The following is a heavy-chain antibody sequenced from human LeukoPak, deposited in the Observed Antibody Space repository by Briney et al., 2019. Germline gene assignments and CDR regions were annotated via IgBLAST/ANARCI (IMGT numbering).Heavy chain of an antibody. CDR2: ISYDGSNK. D-gene: IGHD1-26*01. CDR3: ARDPGSYSP. V-gene: IGHV3-30-3*01. Sequence: TGRSLRLSCAASGFTFSSYAMHWVRQAPGKGPEWVAVISYDGSNKYYADSVKGRFTISRDNSKNTLYLQMNSLRAEDTAVYYCARDPGSYSPWGQGTLVTVSS. CDR1: GFTFSSYA. J-gene: IGHJ5*02.